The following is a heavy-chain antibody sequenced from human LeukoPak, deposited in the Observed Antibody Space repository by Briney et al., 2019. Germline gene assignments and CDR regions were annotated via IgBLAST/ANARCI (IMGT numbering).Heavy chain of an antibody. CDR3: TRLHDYGDYGDYYYYYYMDV. V-gene: IGHV3-73*01. CDR2: IRSKANSYAT. D-gene: IGHD4-17*01. CDR1: GYTFTGSV. Sequence: GGSLRVSCAASGYTFTGSVMRWVRQASGKGLEWVGRIRSKANSYATAYAASVKGRFTISRDDSKNTAYLKMNSLKTEDTAVYYCTRLHDYGDYGDYYYYYYMDVWGKGTTVTVSS. J-gene: IGHJ6*03.